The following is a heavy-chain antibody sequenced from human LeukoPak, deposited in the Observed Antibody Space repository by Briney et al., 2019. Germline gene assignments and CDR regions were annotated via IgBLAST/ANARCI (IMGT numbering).Heavy chain of an antibody. Sequence: ASVKVSCKASGYTFTSYYMHWVRQAPGQGLEWMGWINPNSGGTNYAQKFQGRVTMTRDTSISTAYMELSRLRSDDTAVYYCARDRWGYYDSSGYYYDYWGQGTLVTVSS. J-gene: IGHJ4*02. CDR3: ARDRWGYYDSSGYYYDY. CDR1: GYTFTSYY. V-gene: IGHV1-2*02. CDR2: INPNSGGT. D-gene: IGHD3-22*01.